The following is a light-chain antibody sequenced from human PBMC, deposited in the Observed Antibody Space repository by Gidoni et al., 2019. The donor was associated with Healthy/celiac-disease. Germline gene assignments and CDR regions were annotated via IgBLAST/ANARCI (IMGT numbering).Light chain of an antibody. Sequence: EIVLTQSPATLSLSPGERAPLSCRASQSVSSYLAWYQQKPGQAPRLLIYDASNRATGIPARFSGSGSGTDFTLTISSLEPEDFAVYYCQQRSNGPTFGGXTKVEIK. CDR2: DAS. V-gene: IGKV3-11*01. J-gene: IGKJ4*01. CDR1: QSVSSY. CDR3: QQRSNGPT.